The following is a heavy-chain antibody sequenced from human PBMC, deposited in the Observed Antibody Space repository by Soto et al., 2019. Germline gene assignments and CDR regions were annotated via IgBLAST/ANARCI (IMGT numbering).Heavy chain of an antibody. D-gene: IGHD3-10*01. J-gene: IGHJ4*02. V-gene: IGHV1-18*01. CDR3: ARYFRSGSYTPFDY. CDR2: IGAYNGNT. CDR1: GYTFTSYG. Sequence: ASVKVSCKASGYTFTSYGISWVRQAPGQGLEWMGWIGAYNGNTNYAQKLQGRVTMTTDTSTSTAYMELRSLRSDDTAVYYCARYFRSGSYTPFDYWGQGTLVTVSS.